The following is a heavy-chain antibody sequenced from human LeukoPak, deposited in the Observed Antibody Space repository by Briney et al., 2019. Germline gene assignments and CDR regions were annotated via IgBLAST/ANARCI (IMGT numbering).Heavy chain of an antibody. Sequence: GGSLRLSCAASGFTFSSYAMSWVRQAPGKGLEWVSAISGSGGSTYYADSVKGRFTISRDNSKNTLYLQMNSLRAEDTAVYYCARGGGSGSYYFDYWGQGTLVTVSS. J-gene: IGHJ4*02. D-gene: IGHD3-10*01. CDR3: ARGGGSGSYYFDY. CDR1: GFTFSSYA. V-gene: IGHV3-23*01. CDR2: ISGSGGST.